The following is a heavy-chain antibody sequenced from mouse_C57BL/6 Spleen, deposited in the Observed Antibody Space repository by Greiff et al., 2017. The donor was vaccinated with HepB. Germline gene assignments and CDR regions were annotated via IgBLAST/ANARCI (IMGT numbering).Heavy chain of an antibody. Sequence: VQLQQPGAELVMPGASVKLSCKASGYTFTSYWMHWVKQRPGQGLEWIGEIDPSDSYNNYNQKFKGKSTLTVDKSSSTADMQHSSLTSEDSAVYYSARHYGYDGYFDYWGQGTTRTVAS. CDR1: GYTFTSYW. CDR3: ARHYGYDGYFDY. CDR2: IDPSDSYN. D-gene: IGHD2-2*01. J-gene: IGHJ2*01. V-gene: IGHV1-69*01.